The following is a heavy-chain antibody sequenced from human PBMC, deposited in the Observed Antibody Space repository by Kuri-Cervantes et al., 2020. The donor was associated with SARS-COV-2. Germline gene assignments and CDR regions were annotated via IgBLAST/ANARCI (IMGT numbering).Heavy chain of an antibody. V-gene: IGHV3-21*01. CDR2: ISSSSSYI. D-gene: IGHD1-26*01. J-gene: IGHJ3*02. Sequence: GGSLRLSCAPSGFTFSSYSMNWVRQAPGKGLEWVSSISSSSSYIYYADSVKGRFTISRDNAKNSLYLQMNSLRAEDTAVYYCASRPPPGELGELRVSGMWSDAFDIWGQGTMVTVSS. CDR3: ASRPPPGELGELRVSGMWSDAFDI. CDR1: GFTFSSYS.